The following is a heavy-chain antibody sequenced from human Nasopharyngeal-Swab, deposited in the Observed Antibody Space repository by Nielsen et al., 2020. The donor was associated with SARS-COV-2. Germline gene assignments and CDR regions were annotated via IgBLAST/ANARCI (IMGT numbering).Heavy chain of an antibody. CDR3: ARDDSSNYDFWSGYYTSFDY. V-gene: IGHV1-18*01. CDR1: GYTFTSYG. CDR2: ISAYNGNT. D-gene: IGHD3-3*01. J-gene: IGHJ4*02. Sequence: VKVSCKASGYTFTSYGISWLRQAPGQGLEWMGWISAYNGNTNYAQKLQGRVTMTTDTSTSTAYMELRSLRSADTAVYYCARDDSSNYDFWSGYYTSFDYWGQGTLVTVSS.